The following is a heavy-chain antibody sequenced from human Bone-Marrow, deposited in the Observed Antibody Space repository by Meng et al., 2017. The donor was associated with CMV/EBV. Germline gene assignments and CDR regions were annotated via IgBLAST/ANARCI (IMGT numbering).Heavy chain of an antibody. CDR2: INPSGGST. J-gene: IGHJ6*02. CDR1: GITFTSYY. V-gene: IGHV1-46*01. Sequence: GGSLRLSCAASGITFTSYYMHWVRQAPGQGLEWMGIINPSGGSTSYAQKFQGRVTMTRDTSTSTVYMELSSLRSEDTAVYYCARDLVVAAQGDYYYYGMDVWGQGTTVTVSS. D-gene: IGHD2-15*01. CDR3: ARDLVVAAQGDYYYYGMDV.